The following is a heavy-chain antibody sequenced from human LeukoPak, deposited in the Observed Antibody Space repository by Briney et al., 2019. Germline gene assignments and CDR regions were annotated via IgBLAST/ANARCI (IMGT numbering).Heavy chain of an antibody. J-gene: IGHJ5*02. CDR2: IIPLLGIA. Sequence: SVKVSCKASGGTFSSYAISGVRQAPGQGLEWMGRIIPLLGIANYAQKFQGRVTITADKSTSTAYMELSSLRSEDTAVYYCARDLVVVPAASLESWFDPWGQGTLVTVSS. CDR1: GGTFSSYA. V-gene: IGHV1-69*04. CDR3: ARDLVVVPAASLESWFDP. D-gene: IGHD2-2*01.